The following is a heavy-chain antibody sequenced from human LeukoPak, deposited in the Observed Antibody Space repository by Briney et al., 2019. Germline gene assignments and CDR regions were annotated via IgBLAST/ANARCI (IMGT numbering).Heavy chain of an antibody. Sequence: SETLSLTCAVYGGSFSGYYWSWIRQPPGKGLEWIGYIYYSGSTNYNPSLKSRVTISVDTSKNQFSLKLSSVTAADTAVYYCARTTTVTLDYYYYMDVWGKGTTVTISS. CDR1: GGSFSGYY. CDR3: ARTTTVTLDYYYYMDV. J-gene: IGHJ6*03. CDR2: IYYSGST. V-gene: IGHV4-59*01. D-gene: IGHD4-17*01.